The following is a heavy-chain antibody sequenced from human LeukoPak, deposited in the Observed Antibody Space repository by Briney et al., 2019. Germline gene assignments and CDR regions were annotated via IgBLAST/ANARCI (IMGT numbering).Heavy chain of an antibody. CDR1: GYTFTSYG. CDR3: ARLGPYTATVTFTWFDP. Sequence: ASVKVSCKASGYTFTSYGISWVRQAPGQGLEWMGWISAYNGNTNYAQKLQGRVTMTTDTSTSTAYMELRSLRSDDTAVYYCARLGPYTATVTFTWFDPWGQGTLVTVSS. V-gene: IGHV1-18*01. D-gene: IGHD5-18*01. CDR2: ISAYNGNT. J-gene: IGHJ5*02.